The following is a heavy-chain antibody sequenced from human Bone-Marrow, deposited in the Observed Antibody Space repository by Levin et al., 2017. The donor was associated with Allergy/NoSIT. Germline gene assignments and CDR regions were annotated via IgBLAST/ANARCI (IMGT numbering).Heavy chain of an antibody. Sequence: PGGSLRLSCGASGFTLRSHAMAWVRQAPGKGLQWVSSISGDGGTIEYGDSVRGRFTISRDNSKNTLFLQMNSLRADDTAVYYCARQTTVAPFDYWGQGTLVTVSS. D-gene: IGHD4-23*01. CDR2: ISGDGGTI. J-gene: IGHJ4*02. V-gene: IGHV3-23*01. CDR1: GFTLRSHA. CDR3: ARQTTVAPFDY.